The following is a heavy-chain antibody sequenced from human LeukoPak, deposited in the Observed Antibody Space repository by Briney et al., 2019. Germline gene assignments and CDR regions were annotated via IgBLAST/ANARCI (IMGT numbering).Heavy chain of an antibody. J-gene: IGHJ5*02. Sequence: PSETLSLTCTVSGGSISSGDYYWSWIRQPPGKGLEWIGYIYYSGSTYYNPSLKSRVTISVDTSKNQFSLKLSSVTAADTAVYYCARVWDGDNNWFDPWGQGILVTVSS. D-gene: IGHD4-17*01. CDR2: IYYSGST. V-gene: IGHV4-30-4*01. CDR3: ARVWDGDNNWFDP. CDR1: GGSISSGDYY.